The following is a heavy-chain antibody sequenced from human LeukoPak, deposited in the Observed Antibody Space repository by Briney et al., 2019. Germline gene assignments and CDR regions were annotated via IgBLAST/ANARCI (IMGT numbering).Heavy chain of an antibody. CDR2: ISGSGDNT. D-gene: IGHD1-26*01. V-gene: IGHV3-23*01. CDR1: GFTFSNYA. Sequence: GGSLRLSCAASGFTFSNYAMSWVRQAPRKGLEWVSGISGSGDNTYYADSVKGRFTVSRDISKNTVYLQMNSLRAEDTAVYYCARGGSYLSAFDIWGQGTMVTVSS. J-gene: IGHJ3*02. CDR3: ARGGSYLSAFDI.